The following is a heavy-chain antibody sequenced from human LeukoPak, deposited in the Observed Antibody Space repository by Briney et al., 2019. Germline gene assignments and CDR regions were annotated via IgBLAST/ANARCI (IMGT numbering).Heavy chain of an antibody. CDR2: ISSSSIHV. CDR1: GFSFGTYS. D-gene: IGHD3-10*01. J-gene: IGHJ4*02. V-gene: IGHV3-21*01. Sequence: GGSLRLSCAGSGFSFGTYSMNWVRQAPGKGLEWVSSISSSSIHVNYADSVKGRFTISRDNAKNSLYLQMNSLRGEDTAVYYCARAITMVRGVIGAFDYWGQGTLVTVSS. CDR3: ARAITMVRGVIGAFDY.